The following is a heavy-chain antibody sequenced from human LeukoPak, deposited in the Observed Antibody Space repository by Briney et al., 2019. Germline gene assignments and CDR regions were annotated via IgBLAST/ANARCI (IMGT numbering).Heavy chain of an antibody. V-gene: IGHV3-23*01. CDR3: ARGTWRFDYGDSGFDP. CDR1: GFTVSSNY. D-gene: IGHD4-17*01. J-gene: IGHJ5*02. Sequence: PGGSLRLSCAASGFTVSSNYMSWVRQAPGKGLEWVSAISGSGGSTYYADSVKGRFTISRDNSKNTLYLQMNSLRAEDTAVYYCARGTWRFDYGDSGFDPWGQGTLVTVSS. CDR2: ISGSGGST.